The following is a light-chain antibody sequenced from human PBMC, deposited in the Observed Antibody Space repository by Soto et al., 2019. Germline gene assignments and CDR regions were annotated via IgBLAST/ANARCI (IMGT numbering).Light chain of an antibody. CDR1: QDISNY. V-gene: IGKV1-33*01. CDR3: QQYDNLPLT. CDR2: DAS. Sequence: ILMTHSPSSLSASVGDRVTITCQASQDISNYLNWYQQKPGKAPKLLIYDASNLETGVPSRFSGSGSGIDFTFTISSLQPEDIATYYCQQYDNLPLTFGGATKVDIK. J-gene: IGKJ4*01.